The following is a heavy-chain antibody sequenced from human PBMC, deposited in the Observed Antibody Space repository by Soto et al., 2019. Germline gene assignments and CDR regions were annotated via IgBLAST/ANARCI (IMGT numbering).Heavy chain of an antibody. J-gene: IGHJ4*02. Sequence: EVQLVESGGGLVQPGGSLRLSCAASGLTFSSYWMHWVCQAPGKGLVWVSRINSAGSSTSYADSVKGRFTISRDNAKNTLYLQMNSVRAEDTAVYYCALSHTVTTDYWGQGTLVTVSS. CDR3: ALSHTVTTDY. D-gene: IGHD4-17*01. CDR2: INSAGSST. CDR1: GLTFSSYW. V-gene: IGHV3-74*01.